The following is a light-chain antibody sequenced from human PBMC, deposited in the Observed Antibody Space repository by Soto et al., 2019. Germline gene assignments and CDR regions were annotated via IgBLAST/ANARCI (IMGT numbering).Light chain of an antibody. J-gene: IGKJ2*01. Sequence: DIQMTQSPSSLSASVGDRVTITCRASQSISSYLNWYQQKPGKAPKLLIYAASSLQSGVPSRFSGSGSGTEFTLTISSLQPEDFAIYYCQRSYSTPKMYTFGQGTKLEIK. CDR1: QSISSY. CDR3: QRSYSTPKMYT. V-gene: IGKV1-39*01. CDR2: AAS.